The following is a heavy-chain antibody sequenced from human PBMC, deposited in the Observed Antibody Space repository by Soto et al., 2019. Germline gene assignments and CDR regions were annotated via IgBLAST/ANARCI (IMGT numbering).Heavy chain of an antibody. J-gene: IGHJ4*02. CDR2: ISGSGGST. CDR1: GFTFSSYA. Sequence: GGSMRLSCAASGFTFSSYAMSWVRQAPGKGLEWVSAISGSGGSTYYADSVKGRFTISRDNSKNTLYLQMNSLRAEDTAVYYCAKDPVLRYFDPPYAFDYWGQGTLVTVSS. D-gene: IGHD3-9*01. V-gene: IGHV3-23*01. CDR3: AKDPVLRYFDPPYAFDY.